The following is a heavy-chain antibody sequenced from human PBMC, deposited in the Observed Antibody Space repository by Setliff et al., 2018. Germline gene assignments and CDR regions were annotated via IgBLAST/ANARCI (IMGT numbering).Heavy chain of an antibody. D-gene: IGHD2-2*01. CDR2: INHSGST. CDR1: GGSFSAYY. Sequence: PSETLSLTCAVYGGSFSAYYWSWIRQPPGRGLEWIGEINHSGSTYYNPSLESRVTMSVDTSKNQVSLKLSSMTAADTAVYYCARGRPPLVGDYWGQGTLVTVSS. V-gene: IGHV4-34*01. CDR3: ARGRPPLVGDY. J-gene: IGHJ4*02.